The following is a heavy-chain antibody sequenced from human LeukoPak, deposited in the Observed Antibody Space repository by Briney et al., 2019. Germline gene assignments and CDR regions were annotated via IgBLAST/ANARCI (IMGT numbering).Heavy chain of an antibody. J-gene: IGHJ4*02. V-gene: IGHV5-51*01. CDR3: ARQAQLAYFDY. CDR2: IYPDDSDT. Sequence: GESLKIFCKGSGYSFTNSWIGWVRQMPGKGLEWMGIIYPDDSDTRYSPSFQGQVTISADKSISTAYLQWSSLKASDTAIYYCARQAQLAYFDYWGQGTLVTVSS. D-gene: IGHD1-1*01. CDR1: GYSFTNSW.